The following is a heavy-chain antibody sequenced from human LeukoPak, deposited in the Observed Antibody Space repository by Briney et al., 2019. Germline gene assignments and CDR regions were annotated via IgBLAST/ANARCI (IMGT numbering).Heavy chain of an antibody. CDR2: IYSGGST. CDR3: AKMDRQYYDFWSPPKN. J-gene: IGHJ4*02. CDR1: GFTVSSNY. D-gene: IGHD3-3*01. V-gene: IGHV3-53*01. Sequence: GGSLRLSCAASGFTVSSNYMSWVRQAPGKGLEWVSVIYSGGSTYYADSVKGRFTISRDNSKNTLYLQMNSLRAEDTAVYYCAKMDRQYYDFWSPPKNWGQGTLVTVSS.